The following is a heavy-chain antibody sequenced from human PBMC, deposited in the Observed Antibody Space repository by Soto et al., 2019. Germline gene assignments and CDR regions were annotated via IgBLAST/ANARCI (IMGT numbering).Heavy chain of an antibody. CDR1: GYTFTIYL. J-gene: IGHJ4*02. CDR3: ARPANTVADHFDL. Sequence: GESLKISCQVSGYTFTIYLIGWVRQMPGKGLEWMGIIYPSVSDTRYSPSFQGQVNISADQSIHTAYLQWDSLKASDTAIYYCARPANTVADHFDLWGQGTPVTVSS. CDR2: IYPSVSDT. V-gene: IGHV5-51*01. D-gene: IGHD4-17*01.